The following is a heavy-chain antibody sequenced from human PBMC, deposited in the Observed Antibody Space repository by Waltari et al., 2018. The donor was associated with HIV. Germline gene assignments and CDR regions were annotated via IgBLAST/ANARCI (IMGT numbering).Heavy chain of an antibody. CDR3: AREIVGATSRHDY. V-gene: IGHV4-61*02. J-gene: IGHJ4*02. D-gene: IGHD1-26*01. CDR2: IYTSGST. Sequence: QVQLQEAGPGLVKPSQTLSLTCTVSGGSISSGSYTWRWLRQPAGKGLEWIGRIYTSGSTNYNPSLKSRVTISVDTSKNQFSLKLSSVTAADTAVYYCAREIVGATSRHDYWGQGTLVTVSS. CDR1: GGSISSGSYT.